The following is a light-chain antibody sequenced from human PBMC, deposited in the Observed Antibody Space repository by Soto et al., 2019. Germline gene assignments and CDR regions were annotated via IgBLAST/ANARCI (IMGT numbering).Light chain of an antibody. V-gene: IGLV1-44*01. CDR1: SSNIGSNT. Sequence: QPVLTQPPSASGTPGQTVTVSCSGGSSNIGSNTVNWYQQVPGTAPKLLIYSDDQRPSGVPDRFSGSKSGTSASLAISGLRSEDEADFYCAAWDDSLSGSYVFGTGTKLTVL. CDR3: AAWDDSLSGSYV. J-gene: IGLJ1*01. CDR2: SDD.